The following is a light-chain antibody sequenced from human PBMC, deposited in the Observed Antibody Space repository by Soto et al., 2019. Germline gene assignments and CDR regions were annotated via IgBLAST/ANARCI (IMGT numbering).Light chain of an antibody. J-gene: IGKJ1*01. CDR3: QQKSMCPGT. Sequence: DIQMTQSNSTLTASVGDRVTITCRASQSMSSWLAWYQQRPGKAPKPLIYDASRLESGVPSRFSDSASGTEFPLTVTSLQPDDFAPYYGQQKSMCPGTFCQGTRV. CDR1: QSMSSW. CDR2: DAS. V-gene: IGKV1-5*01.